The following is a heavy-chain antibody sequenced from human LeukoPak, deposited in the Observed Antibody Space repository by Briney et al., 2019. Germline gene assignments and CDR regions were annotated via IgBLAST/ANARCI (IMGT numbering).Heavy chain of an antibody. J-gene: IGHJ3*02. Sequence: SETLSLTCTVSGGSISSYYWNWIRQPPGRGLEWVGYIYYTGSTSYNPSLKSRVTISLDTSKNQFSLKLSSVTAADTAMYYCAKGPRMVAMNGYAFDIWGPGTTVIVSS. CDR3: AKGPRMVAMNGYAFDI. V-gene: IGHV4-59*12. D-gene: IGHD2-2*01. CDR2: IYYTGST. CDR1: GGSISSYY.